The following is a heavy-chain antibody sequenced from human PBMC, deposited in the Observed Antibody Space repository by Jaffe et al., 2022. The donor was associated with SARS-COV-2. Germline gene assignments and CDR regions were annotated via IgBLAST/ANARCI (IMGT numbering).Heavy chain of an antibody. CDR3: ARDGPLGSYYDYYDSSGYYHDAFDI. D-gene: IGHD3-22*01. Sequence: QVQLQESGPGLVKPSETLSLTCTVSGGSISSYYWSWIRQPPGKGLEWIGYIYYSGSTNYNPSLKSRVTISVDTSKNQFSLKLSSVTAADTAVYYCARDGPLGSYYDYYDSSGYYHDAFDIWGQGTMVTVSS. CDR2: IYYSGST. CDR1: GGSISSYY. V-gene: IGHV4-59*01. J-gene: IGHJ3*02.